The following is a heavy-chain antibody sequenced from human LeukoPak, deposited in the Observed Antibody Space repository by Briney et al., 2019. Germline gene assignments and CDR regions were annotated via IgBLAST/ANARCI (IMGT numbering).Heavy chain of an antibody. CDR2: ISGSGGST. CDR3: AKDQHGDIVATDGFGG. CDR1: GFILNNYA. D-gene: IGHD5-12*01. J-gene: IGHJ4*02. Sequence: GGSQSLSYPPSGFILNNYAMSWARQARGGGRGWVSPISGSGGSTYYADFVKGRFTISRDNSKNTLYLQMNSLRAEDTAVYYCAKDQHGDIVATDGFGGWGQGTLVTVSS. V-gene: IGHV3-23*01.